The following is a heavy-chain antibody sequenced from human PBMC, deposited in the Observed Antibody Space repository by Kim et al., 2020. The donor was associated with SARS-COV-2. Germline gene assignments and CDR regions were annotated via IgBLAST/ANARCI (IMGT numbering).Heavy chain of an antibody. Sequence: GGSLRLSCAASGFTFSSYAMSWVRQAPGKGLEWVSFISSGGSSIYYADSVKGRFTISRDHSKNTLYLQMNSLRAEDTAVYYCAKYSGNYYSYYFDYWGQGTLVTVSS. CDR2: ISSGGSSI. V-gene: IGHV3-23*03. CDR3: AKYSGNYYSYYFDY. D-gene: IGHD1-26*01. CDR1: GFTFSSYA. J-gene: IGHJ4*02.